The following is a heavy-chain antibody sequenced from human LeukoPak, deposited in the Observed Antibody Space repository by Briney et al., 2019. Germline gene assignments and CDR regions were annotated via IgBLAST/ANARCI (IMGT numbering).Heavy chain of an antibody. D-gene: IGHD6-19*01. V-gene: IGHV3-23*01. J-gene: IGHJ4*02. CDR1: GFTFSSYA. Sequence: PGGSLRLSCAASGFTFSSYAMSWFRQAPGKGLEWVSAISGSGGSTYYADSVKGRFTISRDNSKNTLYLQMNSLRAEDTAVYYCAKQPWEQWLVPFDYWGQGTLVTVSS. CDR2: ISGSGGST. CDR3: AKQPWEQWLVPFDY.